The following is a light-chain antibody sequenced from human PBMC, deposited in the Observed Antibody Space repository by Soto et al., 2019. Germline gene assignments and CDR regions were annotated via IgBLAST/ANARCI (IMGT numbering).Light chain of an antibody. CDR3: QQNNKWPPVT. CDR2: GAS. J-gene: IGKJ4*01. V-gene: IGKV3-15*01. CDR1: QTISTD. Sequence: EVVMTQSPATVSVFPGEGVTLSCRASQTISTDLAWYQQKPGQAPRLLIYGASTRATGVPDRFSGGGSGTEFTLTISSLQFEDFAFYYCQQNNKWPPVTFGGGTKVDIK.